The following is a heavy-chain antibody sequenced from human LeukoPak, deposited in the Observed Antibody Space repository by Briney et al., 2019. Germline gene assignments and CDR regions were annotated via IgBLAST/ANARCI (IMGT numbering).Heavy chain of an antibody. CDR2: IRYDGSNK. CDR1: GFTFSSYG. CDR3: AKGQYDFWSGYSLTNWFDP. J-gene: IGHJ5*02. V-gene: IGHV3-30*02. D-gene: IGHD3-3*01. Sequence: PGGSLRLSCAASGFTFSSYGMHWVRQAPGKGVVGVAFIRYDGSNKYYADSVKGRFTISRDNSKNTLYLQMNSLRAEDTAVYYCAKGQYDFWSGYSLTNWFDPWGQGTLVTVSS.